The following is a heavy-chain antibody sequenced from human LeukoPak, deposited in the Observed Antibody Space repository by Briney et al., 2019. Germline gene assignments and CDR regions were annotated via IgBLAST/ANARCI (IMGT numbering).Heavy chain of an antibody. D-gene: IGHD3-10*01. Sequence: GASVKVSCKASGFTFTNYGISWVRQAPGQGLEWMGWINAYNGNTNYAQKLQDRVTMATDTSTSTAYMELRNLRSDDTAVYYCARDSELDVGDLREGDFDYWGQGTLVTVSS. CDR3: ARDSELDVGDLREGDFDY. V-gene: IGHV1-18*01. CDR2: INAYNGNT. J-gene: IGHJ4*02. CDR1: GFTFTNYG.